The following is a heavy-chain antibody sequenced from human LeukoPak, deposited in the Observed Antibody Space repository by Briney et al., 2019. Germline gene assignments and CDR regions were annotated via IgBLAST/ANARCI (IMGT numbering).Heavy chain of an antibody. CDR1: GFTFSSYA. D-gene: IGHD6-19*01. Sequence: PGGSLRLSCAASGFTFSSYAMSWVRQAPGKGLEWVSAISGSGGSTYYADSVKGRFTISRDTSKNSLYLQMNSLRAEATAVYYCAKDRGTVAGFVDYSYYNGMDVWGQGTTVTVSS. J-gene: IGHJ6*02. CDR3: AKDRGTVAGFVDYSYYNGMDV. V-gene: IGHV3-23*01. CDR2: ISGSGGST.